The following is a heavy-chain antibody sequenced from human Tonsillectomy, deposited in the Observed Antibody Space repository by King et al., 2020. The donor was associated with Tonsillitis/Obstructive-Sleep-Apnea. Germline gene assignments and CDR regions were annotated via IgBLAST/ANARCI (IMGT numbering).Heavy chain of an antibody. J-gene: IGHJ2*01. D-gene: IGHD1-26*01. CDR2: IYYSGSP. CDR1: GGSISSYY. V-gene: IGHV4-59*08. CDR3: ASWEEVRYFDL. Sequence: QLQESGPGLVKPSETLSLTCTVSGGSISSYYWSWIRQPPGKGLEWIGYIYYSGSPNYNPSLKSRVTISVSKSKNQFPVKLSPVTAADTAVYYCASWEEVRYFDLWGRGTLVTVSS.